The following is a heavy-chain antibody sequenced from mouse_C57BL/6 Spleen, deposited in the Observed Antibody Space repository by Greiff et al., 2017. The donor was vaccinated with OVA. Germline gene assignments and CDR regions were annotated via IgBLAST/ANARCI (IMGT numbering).Heavy chain of an antibody. CDR1: GFTFSDYG. CDR2: ISSGSSTI. Sequence: EVQRVESGGGLVKPGGSLKLSCAASGFTFSDYGMHWVRQAPEKGLEWVAYISSGSSTIYYADTVKGRFTISRDNAKNTLFLQMTSLRSEDTAMYYCARANGHYAMDYWGQGTSVTVSS. CDR3: ARANGHYAMDY. D-gene: IGHD1-1*02. V-gene: IGHV5-17*01. J-gene: IGHJ4*01.